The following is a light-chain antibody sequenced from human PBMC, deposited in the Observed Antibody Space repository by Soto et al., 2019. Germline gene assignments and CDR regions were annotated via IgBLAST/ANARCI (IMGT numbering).Light chain of an antibody. Sequence: ALTQPPSASGSPGQSVTISCTGTSSDVGGYNYVSWYQQHPGKAPKLMIYEVSKRPSGVPDRFSGSKSGNTASLTVSGLQAEDEADYYCSSYAGSNNFDVFGTGTKVTVL. J-gene: IGLJ1*01. CDR2: EVS. CDR3: SSYAGSNNFDV. CDR1: SSDVGGYNY. V-gene: IGLV2-8*01.